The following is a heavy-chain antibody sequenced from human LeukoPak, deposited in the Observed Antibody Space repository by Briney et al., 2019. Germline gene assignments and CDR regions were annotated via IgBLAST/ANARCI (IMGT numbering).Heavy chain of an antibody. D-gene: IGHD3-3*01. Sequence: ASVKVSCKASGGTFSSYAISWVRQAPGQGLEWMGGIIPIFGTANYAQKFQGRVTITADESTSTAYMELSSLRSEDTAVYYCARRSGYYPPLGMDVWGQGTTVTVSS. J-gene: IGHJ6*02. V-gene: IGHV1-69*13. CDR2: IIPIFGTA. CDR3: ARRSGYYPPLGMDV. CDR1: GGTFSSYA.